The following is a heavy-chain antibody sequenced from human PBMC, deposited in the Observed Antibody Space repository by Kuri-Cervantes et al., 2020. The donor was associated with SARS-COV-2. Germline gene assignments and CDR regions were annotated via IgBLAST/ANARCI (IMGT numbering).Heavy chain of an antibody. CDR1: GGSISSYY. J-gene: IGHJ5*02. CDR3: ARHEGAYDSSGYYYPGWFDP. Sequence: SETLSLTCTVSGGSISSYYWSWIRQPAGKGLEWIGRIYTSGSTYYNPSLKSRVTISVDTSKNQFSLKLGSVTAADTAVYYCARHEGAYDSSGYYYPGWFDPWGQGTLVTVSS. CDR2: IYTSGST. V-gene: IGHV4-4*07. D-gene: IGHD3-22*01.